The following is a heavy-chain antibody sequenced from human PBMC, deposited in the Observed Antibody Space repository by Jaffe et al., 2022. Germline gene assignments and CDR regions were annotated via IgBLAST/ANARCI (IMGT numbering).Heavy chain of an antibody. Sequence: QLQLQESGPGLVKPSETLSLTCTVSGGSISSSSYYWGWIRQPPGKGLEWIGSIYYSGSTYYNPSLKSRVTISVDTSKNQFSLKLSSVTAADTAVYYCARLLYGSGSSRHFQHWGQGTLVTVSS. CDR1: GGSISSSSYY. D-gene: IGHD3-10*01. CDR2: IYYSGST. CDR3: ARLLYGSGSSRHFQH. V-gene: IGHV4-39*01. J-gene: IGHJ1*01.